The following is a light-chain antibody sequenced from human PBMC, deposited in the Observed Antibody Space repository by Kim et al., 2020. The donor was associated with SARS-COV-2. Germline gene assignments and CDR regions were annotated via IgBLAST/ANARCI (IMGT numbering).Light chain of an antibody. Sequence: SPGERATLPCRASQSVSRNLAWYQQKPGQVPRLLIYGASTRATGIPARFSGSGSRTEFTLTISSLQSEDFAVYYCQQYNNWPPGNSFGQGTKLEI. J-gene: IGKJ2*03. CDR3: QQYNNWPPGNS. CDR1: QSVSRN. CDR2: GAS. V-gene: IGKV3-15*01.